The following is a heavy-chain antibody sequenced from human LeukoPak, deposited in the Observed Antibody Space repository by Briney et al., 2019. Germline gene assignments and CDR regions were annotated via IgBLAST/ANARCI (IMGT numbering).Heavy chain of an antibody. D-gene: IGHD3-10*01. CDR1: GFTFSSYA. Sequence: QAGGSLRLSCAASGFTFSSYAMSWVRQAPGKGLEWVSAISGSGGSTYYADSVKGRFTISRDNSKNTLYLQMNSLRAEDTAVYYCAKDQGVLWFGDSDAFDIWGQGTMVTVSS. J-gene: IGHJ3*02. CDR3: AKDQGVLWFGDSDAFDI. V-gene: IGHV3-23*01. CDR2: ISGSGGST.